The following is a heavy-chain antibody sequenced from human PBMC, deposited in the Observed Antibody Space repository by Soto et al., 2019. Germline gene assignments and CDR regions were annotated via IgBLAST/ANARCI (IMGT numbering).Heavy chain of an antibody. CDR1: GFTFSFYA. CDR2: ISYDGSNT. J-gene: IGHJ4*02. Sequence: QVQLVESGGGVVQPGRSLRLSCAASGFTFSFYAIYWVRQAPGKGLEWVALISYDGSNTYYADSVKGRFAISRDNSKNTLYRQMNTLRAEDTAVYYCARGPGIYSTSSSFDCWGQGTLVTVSS. CDR3: ARGPGIYSTSSSFDC. V-gene: IGHV3-30*09. D-gene: IGHD6-6*01.